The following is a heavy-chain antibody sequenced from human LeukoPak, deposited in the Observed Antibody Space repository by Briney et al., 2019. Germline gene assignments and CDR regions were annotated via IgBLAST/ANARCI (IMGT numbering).Heavy chain of an antibody. J-gene: IGHJ4*02. V-gene: IGHV3-23*01. CDR3: AKVRGNYYDSSGFHYPFNY. CDR1: GFAFSSFA. D-gene: IGHD3-22*01. CDR2: ISATGGTT. Sequence: GGSLRLSCAASGFAFSSFAMSWVRQAPGKGLEWVSAISATGGTTNYADSVKGRFTISRDSSKNTLYLQMNTLRADDTAVYSCAKVRGNYYDSSGFHYPFNYWGQGTLVTVSS.